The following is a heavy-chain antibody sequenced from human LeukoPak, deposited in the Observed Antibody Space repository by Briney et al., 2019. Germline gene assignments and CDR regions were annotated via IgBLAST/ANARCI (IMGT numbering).Heavy chain of an antibody. V-gene: IGHV1-18*01. CDR2: ISAYNGNT. Sequence: GASVRVSCKASGYTFTSYGISWVRQAPGQGLEWMGWISAYNGNTNYAQKLQGRVTMTTDTSTSTAYMELRSLRSDDTAVYYCSRHTAMGTGGWFDPWGQGTLVTVSS. D-gene: IGHD5-18*01. J-gene: IGHJ5*02. CDR1: GYTFTSYG. CDR3: SRHTAMGTGGWFDP.